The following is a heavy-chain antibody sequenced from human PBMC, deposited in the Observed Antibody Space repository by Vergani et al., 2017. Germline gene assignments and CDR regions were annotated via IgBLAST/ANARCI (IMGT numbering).Heavy chain of an antibody. J-gene: IGHJ4*02. D-gene: IGHD3-22*01. CDR2: IYYSGST. Sequence: QVQLQESGPGLVKPSETLSLTCTVSGGSISSYYWSWIRPPPGKGLEWIGYIYYSGSTNYNPSLKSRVTISVDTSKNQFTLKLSSVTAADPAVYYCARGTYYYDSSGYYYVFDYWGQGTLVTVSS. CDR1: GGSISSYY. V-gene: IGHV4-59*01. CDR3: ARGTYYYDSSGYYYVFDY.